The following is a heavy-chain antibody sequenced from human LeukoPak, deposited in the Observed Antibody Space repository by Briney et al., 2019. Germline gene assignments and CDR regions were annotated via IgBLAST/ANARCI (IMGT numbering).Heavy chain of an antibody. V-gene: IGHV4-59*11. CDR1: TDSFSSHY. CDR3: ARDLVTVTKGFDI. CDR2: ISYIGST. J-gene: IGHJ3*02. Sequence: KPSETLSLTCAVSTDSFSSHYWTWIRQPPGKGLEWIGYISYIGSTNYYPSLKSRVTISIDTSKNQFSLKLSSVTAADTAVYYCARDLVTVTKGFDIWGQGTMVSVSS. D-gene: IGHD4-17*01.